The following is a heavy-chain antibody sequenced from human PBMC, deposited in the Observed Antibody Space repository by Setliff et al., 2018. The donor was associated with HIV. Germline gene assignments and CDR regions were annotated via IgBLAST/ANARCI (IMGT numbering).Heavy chain of an antibody. CDR2: IYYSGST. J-gene: IGHJ6*03. CDR1: GGSISSYY. CDR3: ARGRRSTSSYYYYYYMDV. Sequence: SETLSLTCTVSGGSISSYYWSWIRQPPGKGLEWIGYIYYSGSTNYNPPLKSRVTISVDTSKNQFSLKLSSVTAADTAVYYCARGRRSTSSYYYYYYMDVWGKGTTVTVSS. D-gene: IGHD2-2*01. V-gene: IGHV4-59*01.